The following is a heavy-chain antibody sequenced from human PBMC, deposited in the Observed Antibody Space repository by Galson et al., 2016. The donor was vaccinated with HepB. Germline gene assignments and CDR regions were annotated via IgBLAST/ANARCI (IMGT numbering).Heavy chain of an antibody. CDR3: GALHCTSTSCYVAY. V-gene: IGHV4-30-4*01. CDR2: IYNSGST. J-gene: IGHJ4*02. D-gene: IGHD2-2*01. Sequence: TLSLTCTVSGGSISSGDDHWSWIRQPPGKGLEWIGYIYNSGSTYYNPSLKSRTTISVDPSRNQFSLKLTSVAAADTAVYYCGALHCTSTSCYVAYWGQGDRVAVSS. CDR1: GGSISSGDDH.